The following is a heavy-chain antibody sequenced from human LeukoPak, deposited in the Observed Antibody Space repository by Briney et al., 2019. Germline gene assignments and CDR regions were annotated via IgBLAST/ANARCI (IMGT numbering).Heavy chain of an antibody. CDR1: GGSISSYY. Sequence: SETLSLTCTVSGGSISSYYWSWIRQPPGKGLEWIGYIYHSGGTNYNPSLKSRVTISVDTSKNQFSLKLSSVTAADTAVYYCARGYHDFSGYWLSYFDYWGQGTLVTVSS. CDR3: ARGYHDFSGYWLSYFDY. V-gene: IGHV4-59*01. J-gene: IGHJ4*02. D-gene: IGHD3-22*01. CDR2: IYHSGGT.